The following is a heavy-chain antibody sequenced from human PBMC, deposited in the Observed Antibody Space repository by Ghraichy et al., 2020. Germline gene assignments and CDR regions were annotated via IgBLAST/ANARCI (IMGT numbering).Heavy chain of an antibody. V-gene: IGHV4-34*01. CDR3: ARGRGRYQLLSLDV. D-gene: IGHD2-2*01. CDR2: INYSGTT. Sequence: SETLSLTCEVYGGSFSGYFCSWIRHTPGQGLEWIGEINYSGTTNNNPSLKSRVTISVDTSKNQCSLKLSSVTAADTAVYFCARGRGRYQLLSLDVWGKGTTVTVSS. CDR1: GGSFSGYF. J-gene: IGHJ6*04.